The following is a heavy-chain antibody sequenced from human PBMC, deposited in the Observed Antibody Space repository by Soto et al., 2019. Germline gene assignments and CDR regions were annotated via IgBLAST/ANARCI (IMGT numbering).Heavy chain of an antibody. V-gene: IGHV3-7*01. J-gene: IGHJ3*02. CDR1: GFTFSSFW. D-gene: IGHD1-1*01. CDR2: IRPDGGAR. Sequence: DVQLVESGGGLVQPGESLRLSCAASGFTFSSFWMNWVRQAPGKGLEWVANIRPDGGARYYVDSVEGRFTISRDNAKNSLYLEMSNLRVEDTAVYYCTRNPHGDVEGGTIWGQGTLVTVSS. CDR3: TRNPHGDVEGGTI.